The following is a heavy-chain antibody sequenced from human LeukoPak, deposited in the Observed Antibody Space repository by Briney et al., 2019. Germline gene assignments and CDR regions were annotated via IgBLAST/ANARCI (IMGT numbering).Heavy chain of an antibody. J-gene: IGHJ4*02. CDR3: AKALRVTATKNYFDY. Sequence: GGSLRLSCAASGFTFSSYAMSWVRQAPGKGLEWVSAISGSGGSTYYPDSVKGRFTISRDNSKNTLYLQMNSLRAEDTAVYYGAKALRVTATKNYFDYWGQGTLVTVSS. D-gene: IGHD2-21*02. V-gene: IGHV3-23*01. CDR1: GFTFSSYA. CDR2: ISGSGGST.